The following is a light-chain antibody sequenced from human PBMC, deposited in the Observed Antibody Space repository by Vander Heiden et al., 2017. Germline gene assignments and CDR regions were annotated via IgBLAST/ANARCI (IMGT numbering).Light chain of an antibody. V-gene: IGLV2-14*01. J-gene: IGLJ2*01. CDR3: SSYTTTSALVL. CDR2: EVS. Sequence: QSALTQPAPVSGPPGPSISISCTGTSSDVGGYSFVSWYQQHPGKAPRLMIYEVSDRPSGVSNRFSGSKLGNTASLTISGLQPEDEADYYCSSYTTTSALVLFGGGTKVTV. CDR1: SSDVGGYSF.